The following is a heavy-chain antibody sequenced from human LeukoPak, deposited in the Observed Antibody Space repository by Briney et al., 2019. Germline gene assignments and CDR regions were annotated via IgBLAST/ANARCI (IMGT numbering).Heavy chain of an antibody. J-gene: IGHJ5*02. CDR2: IYSGGST. D-gene: IGHD3-10*01. CDR1: GFTVSSNY. CDR3: ARDRGVRGVDP. Sequence: GGSLRLSCAASGFTVSSNYMSWVRQAPGEGLEWVSVIYSGGSTYYADSVKGRFTISRDNSKNTLYLQMNSLRAEDTAVYYCARDRGVRGVDPWGQGTLVTVSS. V-gene: IGHV3-66*01.